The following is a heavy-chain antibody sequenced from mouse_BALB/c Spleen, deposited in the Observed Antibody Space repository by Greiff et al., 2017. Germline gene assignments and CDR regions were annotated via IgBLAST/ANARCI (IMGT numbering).Heavy chain of an antibody. CDR2: INPSSGYT. Sequence: QVQLQQSAAELARPGASVKMSCKASGYTFTSYTMHWVKQRPGQGLEWIGYINPSSGYTEYNQKFKDKTTLTADKSSSTAYMQLSSLTSEDSAVYYCARFGYGGYAMDYWGQGTSVTVSS. CDR1: GYTFTSYT. D-gene: IGHD2-2*01. CDR3: ARFGYGGYAMDY. J-gene: IGHJ4*01. V-gene: IGHV1-4*02.